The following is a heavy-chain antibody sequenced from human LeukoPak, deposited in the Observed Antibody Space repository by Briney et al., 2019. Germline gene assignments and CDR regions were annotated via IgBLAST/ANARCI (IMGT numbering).Heavy chain of an antibody. CDR3: ARLLSVAGDY. Sequence: PSETLSLTCTVSGGSISSYYWSWIRQPPGKGLEWIGNIYYSGSTNYNPSLKSRVTISVDTSKNQFSLRLSSVTAADTAVYYCARLLSVAGDYWGQGTLVTVSS. V-gene: IGHV4-59*08. CDR1: GGSISSYY. D-gene: IGHD6-19*01. CDR2: IYYSGST. J-gene: IGHJ4*02.